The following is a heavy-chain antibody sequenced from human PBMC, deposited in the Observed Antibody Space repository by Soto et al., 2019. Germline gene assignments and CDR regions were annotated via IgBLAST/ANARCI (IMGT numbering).Heavy chain of an antibody. CDR1: GFTFGDYA. CDR3: TRVINPYYYYYGMDV. J-gene: IGHJ6*02. Sequence: SLRLSCTASGFTFGDYAMSWFRQAPGKGLEWVGFIRSKAYGGTTEYAASVKGRFTISRDDSKSIAYLQMNSLKTEDTAVYYCTRVINPYYYYYGMDVWGQGTTVTVSS. CDR2: IRSKAYGGTT. V-gene: IGHV3-49*03.